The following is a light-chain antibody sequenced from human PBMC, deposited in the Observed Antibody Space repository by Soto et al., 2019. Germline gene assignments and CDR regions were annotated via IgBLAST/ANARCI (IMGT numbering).Light chain of an antibody. Sequence: QSALTQPASVSGSPGQSITISCTGTSSDVGGYNYVSWYQQHPGKAPKLMIYHVSNRPSGVSNRFSGSKSGNTASLTISGLQAEDEADYYCSSYTSSSTVFGGGTQLTVL. J-gene: IGLJ2*01. CDR3: SSYTSSSTV. V-gene: IGLV2-14*01. CDR1: SSDVGGYNY. CDR2: HVS.